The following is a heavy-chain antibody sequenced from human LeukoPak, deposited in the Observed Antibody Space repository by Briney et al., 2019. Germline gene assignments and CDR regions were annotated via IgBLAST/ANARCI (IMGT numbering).Heavy chain of an antibody. CDR3: GAGTDHYYYYYGMDV. D-gene: IGHD6-19*01. Sequence: KTSETLSLTCTVSAASLSISRYYWGWIRQPPGKGLEWTGSIYYSGSTYYNPSLKSRVTISVDTSKNQFSLKLSSVTAADTAVYYCGAGTDHYYYYYGMDVWGQGTTVTVSS. CDR2: IYYSGST. J-gene: IGHJ6*02. CDR1: AASLSISRYY. V-gene: IGHV4-39*01.